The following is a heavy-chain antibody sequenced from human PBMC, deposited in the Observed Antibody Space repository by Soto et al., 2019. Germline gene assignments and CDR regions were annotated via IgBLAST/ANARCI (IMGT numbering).Heavy chain of an antibody. CDR3: ARWNLVGPTIDAFDL. V-gene: IGHV3-33*01. CDR2: IWYDGSNK. J-gene: IGHJ3*01. Sequence: QVQLVESGGGVVQPGRSLRLSCAASGFTFSSNGMHWVRQAPGKGLEWVAIIWYDGSNKYYADSVKGRFTISRDNSKNTLYLQMNSLRAEDTAMYYCARWNLVGPTIDAFDLWGQGTIVTVSS. CDR1: GFTFSSNG. D-gene: IGHD1-26*01.